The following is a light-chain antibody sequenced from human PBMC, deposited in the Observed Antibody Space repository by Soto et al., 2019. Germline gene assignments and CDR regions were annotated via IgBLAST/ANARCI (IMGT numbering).Light chain of an antibody. CDR3: QQYNNFPRT. CDR1: QSVSDTH. Sequence: EIVLTQSPGALSLSPGESATLSCRASQSVSDTHVAWYQQRPGQAPRLLIYDASRRDIGVPDRFSGSGSGTEFTLTISSLQPEDSATYYCQQYNNFPRTFGQGTKVDIK. J-gene: IGKJ1*01. V-gene: IGKV3-20*01. CDR2: DAS.